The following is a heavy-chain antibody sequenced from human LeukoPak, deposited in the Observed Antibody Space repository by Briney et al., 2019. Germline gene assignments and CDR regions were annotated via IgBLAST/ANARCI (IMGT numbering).Heavy chain of an antibody. V-gene: IGHV4-39*01. CDR2: IYYSGTT. CDR3: ARQVSDYFYYYIDV. J-gene: IGHJ6*03. Sequence: SETLSLTCSVSGGTISSSSYYWNWIRQPPGNGLEWVGSIYYSGTTYYNSSLKSRVTISEDTSKNRFSLMLTSVTAADTAVYYCARQVSDYFYYYIDVWGEGTTVIVSS. CDR1: GGTISSSSYY.